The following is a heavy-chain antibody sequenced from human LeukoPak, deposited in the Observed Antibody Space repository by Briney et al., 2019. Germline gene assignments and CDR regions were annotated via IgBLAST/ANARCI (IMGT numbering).Heavy chain of an antibody. CDR3: ARDGAAAAYYFDY. J-gene: IGHJ4*02. D-gene: IGHD6-13*01. Sequence: GASVKVSCKASGYTFTGYYMHWVRQAPGQGLEWMGWINPSGGSTSYAQKFQGRVTMTRDMSTSTVYMELSSLRSEDTAVYYCARDGAAAAYYFDYWGQGTLVTVSS. CDR2: INPSGGST. CDR1: GYTFTGYY. V-gene: IGHV1-46*01.